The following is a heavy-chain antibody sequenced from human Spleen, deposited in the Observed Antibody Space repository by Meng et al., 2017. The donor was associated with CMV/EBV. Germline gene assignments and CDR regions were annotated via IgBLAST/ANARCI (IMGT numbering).Heavy chain of an antibody. J-gene: IGHJ4*02. D-gene: IGHD3-10*01. V-gene: IGHV3-30*02. CDR2: IRYDGSNK. CDR3: AKGYHYGSGNYYSPFDN. Sequence: QGQLVGAWGGVVQPGGSLRLSCAAFGFTFSSYGMHWVRQAPGKGLEWVAFIRYDGSNKYYADSVKGRFTISRDNSKNTVYLQMNSLRTEDTAFYYCAKGYHYGSGNYYSPFDNWGQGTLVTVSS. CDR1: GFTFSSYG.